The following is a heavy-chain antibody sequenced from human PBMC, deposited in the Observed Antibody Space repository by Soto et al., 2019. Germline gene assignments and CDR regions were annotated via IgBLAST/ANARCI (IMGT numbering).Heavy chain of an antibody. Sequence: SETLSLTCAVSGGSISSGGYSWSWIRQPPGKGLEWIGYIYYSGSTNYNPSLKSRVTISVDTSKNQFSLKLNSMTAADTAVYYCARHNYGSGSTYFAYWGQGTLVTVSS. CDR2: IYYSGST. D-gene: IGHD3-10*01. CDR1: GGSISSGGYS. J-gene: IGHJ4*02. V-gene: IGHV4-61*08. CDR3: ARHNYGSGSTYFAY.